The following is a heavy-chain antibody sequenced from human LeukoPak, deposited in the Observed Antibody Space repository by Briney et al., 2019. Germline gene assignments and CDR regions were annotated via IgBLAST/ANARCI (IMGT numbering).Heavy chain of an antibody. J-gene: IGHJ5*02. CDR1: GGSISSGGYY. CDR2: IYYSGST. V-gene: IGHV4-31*03. Sequence: SQTLSLTCTVSGGSISSGGYYWSWIRQHPGKGLEWIGYIYYSGSTYYNPSLKSRVTISVDTSKNQFSLKLGSVTAADTAVYYCARARTGMFWFDPWGQGTLVTVSS. D-gene: IGHD3-10*01. CDR3: ARARTGMFWFDP.